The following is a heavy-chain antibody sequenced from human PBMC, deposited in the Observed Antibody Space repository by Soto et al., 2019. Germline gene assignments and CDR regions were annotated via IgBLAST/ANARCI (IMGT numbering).Heavy chain of an antibody. D-gene: IGHD2-2*01. CDR1: GGAYNCKS. CDR3: ATGLGYCSSTSCYHWFDP. V-gene: IGHV1-69*02. Sequence: SSKDRGGAYNCKSISWAHHSHGQGLEWMGRIIPILGIANYAQKFQGRVTITADKSTSTAYMELSSLRSEDTAVYYCATGLGYCSSTSCYHWFDPWGQGTLVTVSS. CDR2: IIPILGIA. J-gene: IGHJ5*02.